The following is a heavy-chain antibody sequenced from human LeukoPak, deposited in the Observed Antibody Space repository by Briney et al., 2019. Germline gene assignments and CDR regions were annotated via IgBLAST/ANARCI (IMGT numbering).Heavy chain of an antibody. D-gene: IGHD5-18*01. CDR1: GFTFSSYG. J-gene: IGHJ4*02. CDR2: IWYDGSNK. CDR3: ATRQEDTAMIFDY. V-gene: IGHV3-33*01. Sequence: AGGSLRLSCAASGFTFSSYGMHWVRQAPGKGLEWVAVIWYDGSNKYYADSVKGRFTISRDNSKNTLYLQMNSLRAEDTAVYYCATRQEDTAMIFDYWGQGTLVTVSS.